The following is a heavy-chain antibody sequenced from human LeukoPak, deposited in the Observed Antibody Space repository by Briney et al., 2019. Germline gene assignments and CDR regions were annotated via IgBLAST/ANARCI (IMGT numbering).Heavy chain of an antibody. D-gene: IGHD2-2*01. Sequence: GPSVYVSCKASGYTFTSYGISWVRQAPGQGLEWMGWISAYNGNTNYAQKLQGRVTMTTDTSTSTAYMELRSLRSDDTAVYYCARESTPEPIVVVPAAMSYWGQGTLVTVSS. CDR3: ARESTPEPIVVVPAAMSY. J-gene: IGHJ4*02. CDR1: GYTFTSYG. V-gene: IGHV1-18*04. CDR2: ISAYNGNT.